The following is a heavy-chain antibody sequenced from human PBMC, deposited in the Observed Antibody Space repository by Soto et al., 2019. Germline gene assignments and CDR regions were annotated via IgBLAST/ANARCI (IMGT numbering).Heavy chain of an antibody. CDR1: GFTFSDYY. V-gene: IGHV3-7*03. Sequence: GGSLRLSCAASGFTFSDYYMTWIRQAPGKGLEWVANIKQDASEKYYVDPVKGRFTISRDNAKNSVYLQMNSLRAEDTAVYYCVRGMNPLFGGQGTLVTVSS. CDR3: VRGMNPLF. J-gene: IGHJ4*01. CDR2: IKQDASEK.